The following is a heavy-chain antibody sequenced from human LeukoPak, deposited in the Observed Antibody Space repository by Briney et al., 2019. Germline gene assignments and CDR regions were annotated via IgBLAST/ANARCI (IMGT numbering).Heavy chain of an antibody. CDR2: ISVSGNT. Sequence: PGGSLRLSCAASGFTLSSYAMSWVRQGPGKGLEWVSAISVSGNTYHADSVKGRFTISRDNSKNTLYLQMNSLRAEDTAVYYCARDYGSGSYWVGNDCWGQGTLVTVSS. CDR3: ARDYGSGSYWVGNDC. CDR1: GFTLSSYA. D-gene: IGHD3-10*01. V-gene: IGHV3-23*01. J-gene: IGHJ4*02.